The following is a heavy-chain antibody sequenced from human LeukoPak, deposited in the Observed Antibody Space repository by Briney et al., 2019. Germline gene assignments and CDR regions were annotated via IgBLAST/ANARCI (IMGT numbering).Heavy chain of an antibody. V-gene: IGHV3-53*01. CDR3: ARTNPAYGDYDY. J-gene: IGHJ4*02. CDR2: VYPDGRT. Sequence: GGSLRLSCAVSGFTFTDNYMSWVRQAPGKGLQWVSVVYPDGRTYYSDSVKGRFTISRDNSRNTLLLQLNSLRADDTAVYYCARTNPAYGDYDYWGQGTLVTVSS. CDR1: GFTFTDNY. D-gene: IGHD4-17*01.